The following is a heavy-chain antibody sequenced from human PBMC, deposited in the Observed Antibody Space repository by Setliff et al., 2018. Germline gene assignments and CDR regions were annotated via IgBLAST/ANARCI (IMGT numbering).Heavy chain of an antibody. CDR2: LDWDDDK. Sequence: TLSLTCTVSGGSINSGSYYWSWIRQSAGKAPEWLARLDWDDDKFYNTSLRSRLTLSKDTSKNQVVLTMTNMDPVDTATYYCAAASNYYDYWGQGTLVTVSS. CDR1: GGSINSGSYY. J-gene: IGHJ4*02. CDR3: AAASNYYDY. V-gene: IGHV2-70*16.